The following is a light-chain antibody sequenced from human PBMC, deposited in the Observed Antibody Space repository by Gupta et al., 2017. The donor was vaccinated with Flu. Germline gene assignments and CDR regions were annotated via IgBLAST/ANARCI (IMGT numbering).Light chain of an antibody. CDR3: QQSYSTPRT. J-gene: IGKJ1*01. V-gene: IGKV1-39*01. Sequence: IQMTQSPSSLSASVGDRVTITCRASQSISSILNWYQQKPGKAPKLLIYAASRLQSGVPSRFSGSGSGTDFTLTISSLQPEDFATYYCQQSYSTPRTFGQGTKVEIK. CDR1: QSISSI. CDR2: AAS.